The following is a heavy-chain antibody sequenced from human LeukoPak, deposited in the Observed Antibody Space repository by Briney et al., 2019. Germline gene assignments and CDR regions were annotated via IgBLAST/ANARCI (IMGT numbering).Heavy chain of an antibody. CDR1: GGSISSSSYY. CDR3: ARRGYCSSTSCYWFDP. D-gene: IGHD2-2*01. CDR2: IYYSGST. V-gene: IGHV4-39*07. Sequence: SETLSLTCTVSGGSISSSSYYWGWIRQPPGKGLEWIGSIYYSGSTNYNPSLKSRVTISVDTSKNQFSLKLSSVTAADTAVYYCARRGYCSSTSCYWFDPWGQGTLVTVSS. J-gene: IGHJ5*02.